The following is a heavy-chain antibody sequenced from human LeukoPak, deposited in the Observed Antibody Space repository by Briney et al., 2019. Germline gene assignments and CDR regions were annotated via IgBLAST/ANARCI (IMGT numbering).Heavy chain of an antibody. V-gene: IGHV3-74*01. CDR2: INSDGSST. J-gene: IGHJ4*02. Sequence: GGSLRLSCAASGFTFSSHWMHWVRQAPGRGLVWVSRINSDGSSTSYADSVKGRFTISRDNAKNTLYLQMNSLRADDTAVYYCAGERSDMTDYWGQGTLVTVSS. CDR1: GFTFSSHW. CDR3: AGERSDMTDY. D-gene: IGHD3-10*01.